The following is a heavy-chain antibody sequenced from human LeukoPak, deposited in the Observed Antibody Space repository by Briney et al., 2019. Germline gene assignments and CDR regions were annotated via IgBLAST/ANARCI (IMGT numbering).Heavy chain of an antibody. CDR2: ISPDGSTT. J-gene: IGHJ4*02. Sequence: GGSLRLSCAASGFTFSSYWMHWVRQAPGKGLVWVSRISPDGSTTGHADSVKGRFTLSRDNAKNTLYLQMSSLRAEDTALYYCARDLDFWNAIWGQGTLVTVSS. V-gene: IGHV3-74*01. D-gene: IGHD3-3*01. CDR1: GFTFSSYW. CDR3: ARDLDFWNAI.